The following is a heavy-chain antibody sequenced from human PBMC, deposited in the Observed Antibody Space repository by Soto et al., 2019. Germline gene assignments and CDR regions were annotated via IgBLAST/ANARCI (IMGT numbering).Heavy chain of an antibody. CDR2: IIPIFGTA. CDR1: GGTFSSYA. CDR3: ARSGYCTNGVCFPGGYGMDV. V-gene: IGHV1-69*12. Sequence: QVQLVQSGAEVKKPGSSVKVSCKASGGTFSSYAISWVRQAPGQGLEWMGGIIPIFGTANYAQKFQGRVTITADESTSTAYMELSSLRSEDTAVYYCARSGYCTNGVCFPGGYGMDVWGQGTTVTVSS. J-gene: IGHJ6*02. D-gene: IGHD2-8*01.